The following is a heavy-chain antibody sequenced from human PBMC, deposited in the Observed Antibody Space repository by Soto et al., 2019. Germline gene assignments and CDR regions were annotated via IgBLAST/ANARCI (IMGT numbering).Heavy chain of an antibody. CDR2: IIPIFGTV. CDR3: ARGNHRWLQLWYFDL. V-gene: IGHV1-69*12. Sequence: QVQLVQSGAEVKKPGSSVKVSCKASGGTFSNYPISWVRQAPGQGLEWMGGIIPIFGTVNFAQKFQGRVTSTADESTSTGYMELSSLRSEDTAVYYCARGNHRWLQLWYFDLGGGGTLVTVSS. CDR1: GGTFSNYP. D-gene: IGHD5-12*01. J-gene: IGHJ2*01.